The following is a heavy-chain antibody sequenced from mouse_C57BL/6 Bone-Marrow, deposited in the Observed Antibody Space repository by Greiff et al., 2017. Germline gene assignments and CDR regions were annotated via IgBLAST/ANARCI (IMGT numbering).Heavy chain of an antibody. CDR2: FNPENGDT. Sequence: EVQLQQSGAELVRPGASVKLSCTASGFNIQDDYMHWVKQRPEQGLEWIGWFNPENGDTEYASKFQGKATITVDTSSITAYLQLSSLTSADTAVYYCTRIAYWGQGTLVTVSA. CDR1: GFNIQDDY. J-gene: IGHJ3*01. V-gene: IGHV14-4*01. CDR3: TRIAY.